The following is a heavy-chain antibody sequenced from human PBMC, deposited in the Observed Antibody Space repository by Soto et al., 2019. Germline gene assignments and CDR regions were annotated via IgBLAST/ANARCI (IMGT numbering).Heavy chain of an antibody. CDR1: GFTCSNHW. CDR2: LLGDGSNT. V-gene: IGHV3-23*01. J-gene: IGHJ4*02. Sequence: VGSLRLSWAASGFTCSNHWMRWVRQAQGKGLVWVSRLLGDGSNTAYAGPVQGRFTISRDNSKNTLYLLMDSLTTEDTAVYYCAKNYVGRDFWTEYNSLDYWGQGTLVTVSS. D-gene: IGHD3-3*01. CDR3: AKNYVGRDFWTEYNSLDY.